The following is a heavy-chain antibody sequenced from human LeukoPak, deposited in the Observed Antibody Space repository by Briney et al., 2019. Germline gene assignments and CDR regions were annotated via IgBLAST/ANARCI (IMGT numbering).Heavy chain of an antibody. CDR1: GFTFSSYA. CDR3: ASWCSSTSCSFDY. D-gene: IGHD2-2*01. V-gene: IGHV3-30*01. CDR2: ISYDGSNK. J-gene: IGHJ4*02. Sequence: GGSLRLSCAASGFTFSSYAMHWVRQAPGKGLEWGAVISYDGSNKYYADSVTGRFTISRDNSKNTLYLQMNSLRAEDTAVYYCASWCSSTSCSFDYWGQGTLVTVSP.